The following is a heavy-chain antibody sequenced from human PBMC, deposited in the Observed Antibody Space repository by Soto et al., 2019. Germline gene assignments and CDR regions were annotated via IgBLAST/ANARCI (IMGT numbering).Heavy chain of an antibody. CDR1: GGSINNYY. D-gene: IGHD3-16*01. CDR2: IYYTGTT. Sequence: SETLSLTCTVSGGSINNYYWSWIRQPPGKGLEWIAYIYYTGTTKYNPSLQSRVTISVDTSKNQFSLKLTSLTAADTAVYYCARTPPRGGGDHWGQGTLVTVSS. V-gene: IGHV4-59*01. J-gene: IGHJ4*02. CDR3: ARTPPRGGGDH.